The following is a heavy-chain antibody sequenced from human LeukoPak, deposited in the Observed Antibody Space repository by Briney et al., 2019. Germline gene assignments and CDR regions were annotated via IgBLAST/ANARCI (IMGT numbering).Heavy chain of an antibody. D-gene: IGHD3-10*01. CDR3: ARIGSRITMVRGVPFDY. CDR1: GYTFTSYG. CDR2: ISAYNGNT. J-gene: IGHJ4*02. Sequence: ASVKVSCKASGYTFTSYGISWVRQAPGQGLEWMGWISAYNGNTNYAQKLQGRVTMTTDTSTSTAYMELRSLRSDDTAVYYCARIGSRITMVRGVPFDYWAREPWSPSPQ. V-gene: IGHV1-18*04.